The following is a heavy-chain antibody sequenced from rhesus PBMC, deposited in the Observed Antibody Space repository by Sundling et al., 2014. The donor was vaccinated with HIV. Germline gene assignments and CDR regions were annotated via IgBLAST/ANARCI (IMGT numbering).Heavy chain of an antibody. J-gene: IGHJ4*01. CDR1: GYTFTSYS. CDR3: ARGHRTDP. Sequence: QVQLVQSGAEVKKPGASVKLSCKASGYTFTSYSINWVRQAPGQGLEWMGWINPEIGYTGYAQKFQDRVTMTRDTSTSTAYMELSSLRSEDTAVYFCARGHRTDPWGQGVLVTVSS. D-gene: IGHD6-19*01. CDR2: INPEIGYT. V-gene: IGHV1-200*01.